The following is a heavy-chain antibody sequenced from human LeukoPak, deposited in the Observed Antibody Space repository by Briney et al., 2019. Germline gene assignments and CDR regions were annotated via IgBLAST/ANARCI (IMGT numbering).Heavy chain of an antibody. Sequence: PGGSLRLSCAASGFTFSSYGMSWVRQAPGKGLEWVSAISGSGGSTYYADSVKGRFTISRDNSKNTLYLQMNSLRAEDTAVYYCAKAKNYCGGDCPSSRYAFDIWGQGTMVTVSS. CDR1: GFTFSSYG. CDR2: ISGSGGST. D-gene: IGHD2-21*02. CDR3: AKAKNYCGGDCPSSRYAFDI. V-gene: IGHV3-23*01. J-gene: IGHJ3*02.